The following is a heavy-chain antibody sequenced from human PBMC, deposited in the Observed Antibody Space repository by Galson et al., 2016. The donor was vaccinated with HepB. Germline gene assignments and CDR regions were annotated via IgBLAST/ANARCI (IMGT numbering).Heavy chain of an antibody. D-gene: IGHD1-26*01. V-gene: IGHV3-30*18. CDR3: AKEPAPVGSYGVYYYYGMDV. CDR1: GFTFSSYA. J-gene: IGHJ6*02. Sequence: SLRLSCAASGFTFSSYAMYWVRQAPGKGLEWVAVISCAGSNKYYADSVKGRFTISRDNSKNTLFLQMNSLRAEDTAVYYCAKEPAPVGSYGVYYYYGMDVWGQGTTVTVSS. CDR2: ISCAGSNK.